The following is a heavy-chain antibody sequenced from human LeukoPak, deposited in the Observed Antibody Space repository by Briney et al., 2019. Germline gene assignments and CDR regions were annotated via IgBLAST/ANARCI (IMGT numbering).Heavy chain of an antibody. V-gene: IGHV3-7*01. D-gene: IGHD3-3*01. J-gene: IGHJ6*03. Sequence: RTGGPLTLPCTASGFTFRSYRMRWAPRAPGEGREWVGNIKQDGSEKYYVDSVKGRFTISRNNAKNSLYLQMNSLRAGDTAVYYCARDQPRQGFWSGYYYMDVWGKGTTVTVSS. CDR2: IKQDGSEK. CDR1: GFTFRSYR. CDR3: ARDQPRQGFWSGYYYMDV.